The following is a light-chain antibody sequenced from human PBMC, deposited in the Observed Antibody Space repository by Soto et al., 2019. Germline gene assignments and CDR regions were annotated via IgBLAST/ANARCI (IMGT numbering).Light chain of an antibody. V-gene: IGLV1-44*01. CDR3: AAWDDSLNAVV. Sequence: QSVLTQPPSASGTPGQRVTISCSGSSSNVGRNTVNWYQQLPGTAPKLLLYSNNQRPSGVPDRFSGSKSGTSASLAISGLPSEDEADYYCAAWDDSLNAVVFVGGTKLTVL. J-gene: IGLJ2*01. CDR2: SNN. CDR1: SSNVGRNT.